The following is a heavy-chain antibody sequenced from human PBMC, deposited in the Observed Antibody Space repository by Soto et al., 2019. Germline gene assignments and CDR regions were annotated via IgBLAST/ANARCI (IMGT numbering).Heavy chain of an antibody. CDR2: ISGSGGST. CDR1: GFTFSSYA. Sequence: GGSLRLSCAASGFTFSSYAMSWVRQAPGKGLEWVSAISGSGGSTYYADSVKGRFTISRDNSKNTLYLQMNSLRAEDTAVYYCAKDRSGRPVAATVFDYWGQGTLVTVSS. CDR3: AKDRSGRPVAATVFDY. J-gene: IGHJ4*02. V-gene: IGHV3-23*01. D-gene: IGHD2-15*01.